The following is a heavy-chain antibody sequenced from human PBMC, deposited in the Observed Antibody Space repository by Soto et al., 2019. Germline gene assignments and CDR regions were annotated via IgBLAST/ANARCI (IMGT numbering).Heavy chain of an antibody. D-gene: IGHD1-26*01. CDR1: GGTFKKFA. CDR3: ARGGKFHSEDLWEAPYSHGLDV. J-gene: IGHJ6*02. CDR2: TLPFLGSS. V-gene: IGHV1-69*01. Sequence: QVQLVQSGPEVKKPGSSVKVSCEASGGTFKKFAISWVRQAPGQGLEWMGGTLPFLGSSKYPQKFQGRVTIAADESATTTYMELTGLTSEDTAVYYCARGGKFHSEDLWEAPYSHGLDVWGQGTTVTVSS.